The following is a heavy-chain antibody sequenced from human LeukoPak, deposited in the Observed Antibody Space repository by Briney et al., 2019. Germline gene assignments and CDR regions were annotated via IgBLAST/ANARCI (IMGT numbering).Heavy chain of an antibody. CDR2: FDPEDGET. V-gene: IGHV1-24*01. J-gene: IGHJ6*02. D-gene: IGHD2-15*01. Sequence: GASVKVSCKVSGYTLTELSMHWVRQAPGKGLEWMGGFDPEDGETIYAQKFQGRVTMTEDTSTDTAYMELSSLRSEDTAVYYCATESPYCSGGSCYSAYYYGMDVWGQGTTVTVSS. CDR1: GYTLTELS. CDR3: ATESPYCSGGSCYSAYYYGMDV.